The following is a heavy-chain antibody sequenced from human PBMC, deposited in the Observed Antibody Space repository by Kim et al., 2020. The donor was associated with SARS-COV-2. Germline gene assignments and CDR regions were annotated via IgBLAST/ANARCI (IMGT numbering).Heavy chain of an antibody. J-gene: IGHJ4*02. CDR2: IIPILGIA. CDR3: ARDPRYCSGGSCSEGY. CDR1: GGTFSSYA. Sequence: SVKVSCKASGGTFSSYAISWVRQAPGQGLEWMGRIIPILGIANYAQKFQGRVTVTADKSTSTAYMELSSLRSEDTAVYYCARDPRYCSGGSCSEGYWGQGTLVTVSS. D-gene: IGHD2-15*01. V-gene: IGHV1-69*04.